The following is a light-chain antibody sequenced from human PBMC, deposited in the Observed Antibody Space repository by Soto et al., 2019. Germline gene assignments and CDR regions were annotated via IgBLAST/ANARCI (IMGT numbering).Light chain of an antibody. J-gene: IGKJ3*01. V-gene: IGKV3-20*01. CDR1: QSVSSSY. Sequence: EIVLTQSPGTLSLSPGERATLSCRASQSVSSSYLAWYQQKPGQAPRLLIYGASSRATGIPDRFSGSGSGTHFTLTISRLEPEDFAVYYCQQYGSSPIFTFAPGTKVDIK. CDR3: QQYGSSPIFT. CDR2: GAS.